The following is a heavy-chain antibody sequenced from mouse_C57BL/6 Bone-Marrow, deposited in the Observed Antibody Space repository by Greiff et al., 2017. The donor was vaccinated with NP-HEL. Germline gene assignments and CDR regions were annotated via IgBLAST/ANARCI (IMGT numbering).Heavy chain of an antibody. CDR2: IDPEDGET. J-gene: IGHJ2*01. D-gene: IGHD1-1*01. Sequence: EVHLVESGAELVKPGASVKLSCTASGFNIKDYYMHWVKQRTEQGLEWIGRIDPEDGETKYAPKFQGKATITADTSSNTAYLQLSSLTSEDTAVYYCARIFITTVVATPYYFDYWGQGTTLTVSS. CDR3: ARIFITTVVATPYYFDY. V-gene: IGHV14-2*01. CDR1: GFNIKDYY.